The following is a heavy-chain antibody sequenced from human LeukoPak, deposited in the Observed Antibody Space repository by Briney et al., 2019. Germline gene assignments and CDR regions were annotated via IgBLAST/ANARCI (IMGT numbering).Heavy chain of an antibody. Sequence: GGSLRLSCAASGFTFSSYAMSWVRQAPGKGLEWVSAISGSGGSTYYADSVKGRFTISRDNSKNTLYLQMNSLRAEDTAVYYCAKDSRYSSGWSYYFDYWGQGTLVTVSS. V-gene: IGHV3-23*01. CDR2: ISGSGGST. D-gene: IGHD6-19*01. CDR3: AKDSRYSSGWSYYFDY. CDR1: GFTFSSYA. J-gene: IGHJ4*02.